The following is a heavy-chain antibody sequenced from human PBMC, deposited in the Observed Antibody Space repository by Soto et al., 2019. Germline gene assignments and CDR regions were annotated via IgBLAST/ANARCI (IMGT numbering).Heavy chain of an antibody. CDR1: GFTFSSYW. D-gene: IGHD6-13*01. J-gene: IGHJ4*02. CDR3: ARGSGSSSWYHASQFDY. V-gene: IGHV3-74*01. Sequence: PGGSLRLSCAASGFTFSSYWMHWVRQAPGKGLVWVSRINSDGSSTSYADSVKGRFTISRDNAKNTLYLQMNSLRAEDTAVYYCARGSGSSSWYHASQFDYWGQGTLVTVSS. CDR2: INSDGSST.